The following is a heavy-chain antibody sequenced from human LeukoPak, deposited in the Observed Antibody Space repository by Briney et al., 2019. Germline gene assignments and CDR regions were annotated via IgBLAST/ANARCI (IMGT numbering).Heavy chain of an antibody. V-gene: IGHV4-59*08. Sequence: SETLSLTCTVSGGSISSYYWSWIRQPPGKGLESIGYIYYSGSTNYNPSLKSRVTISVDTSKNQFSLKLSSVTAADTAVYYCARHRRWLQRYYFDYWGQGTLVTVSS. J-gene: IGHJ4*02. D-gene: IGHD5-24*01. CDR3: ARHRRWLQRYYFDY. CDR1: GGSISSYY. CDR2: IYYSGST.